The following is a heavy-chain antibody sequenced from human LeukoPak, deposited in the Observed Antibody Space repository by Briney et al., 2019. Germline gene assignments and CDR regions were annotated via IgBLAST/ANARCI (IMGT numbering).Heavy chain of an antibody. CDR1: GFTFSSDA. J-gene: IGHJ4*02. CDR2: ISYDGSNK. CDR3: AGGGSGKYYYDSSGVVY. D-gene: IGHD3-22*01. V-gene: IGHV3-30*04. Sequence: PGRSLRLSCAASGFTFSSDAMHWVRQAPGKGLEWVAVISYDGSNKYYAASVKGRFTISRDNSKNTLYLQMNSLRAEDTAVYYCAGGGSGKYYYDSSGVVYWGQGTLVTVSS.